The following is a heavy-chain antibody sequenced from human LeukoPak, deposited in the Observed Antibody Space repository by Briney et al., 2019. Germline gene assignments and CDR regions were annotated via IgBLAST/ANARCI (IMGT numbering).Heavy chain of an antibody. CDR3: ASNPPRTGDFNY. D-gene: IGHD7-27*01. Sequence: ASVKVSCKTSGYTFTNYDINWVRQATGQGLEWMGWMSPNNGNTGYAQKFQGRVTMTRDTSINTAYMELSSLRSEDTAVYYCASNPPRTGDFNYWGQGAPVTVSS. CDR1: GYTFTNYD. CDR2: MSPNNGNT. V-gene: IGHV1-8*01. J-gene: IGHJ4*02.